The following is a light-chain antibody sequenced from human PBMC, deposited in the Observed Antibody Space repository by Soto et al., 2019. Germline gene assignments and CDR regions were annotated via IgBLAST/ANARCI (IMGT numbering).Light chain of an antibody. Sequence: AIPLTQSPSSLSASVGDRVTITCRASQGISSALAWYQQKPGKAPKLLIYDASSLESGVPSRFGGSGSGADFTLTISSLQPEDFATYYCQQFNNYPLLTFGGGTKVEIK. CDR2: DAS. CDR3: QQFNNYPLLT. J-gene: IGKJ4*01. CDR1: QGISSA. V-gene: IGKV1D-13*01.